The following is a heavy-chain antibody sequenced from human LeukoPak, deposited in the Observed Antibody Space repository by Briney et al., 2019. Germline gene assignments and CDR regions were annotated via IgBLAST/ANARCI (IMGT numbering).Heavy chain of an antibody. CDR1: GFTFSRYA. CDR2: IKQDGSEK. CDR3: ARDRSGLLLGRPFDP. D-gene: IGHD5-12*01. Sequence: RTGGSLRLSCAASGFTFSRYAMTWVRQAPGKGLEWVANIKQDGSEKYYVDSVKGRFTISRDNAKNSLYLQMNSLRAEDTAVYYCARDRSGLLLGRPFDPWGQGTLVTVSS. V-gene: IGHV3-7*01. J-gene: IGHJ5*02.